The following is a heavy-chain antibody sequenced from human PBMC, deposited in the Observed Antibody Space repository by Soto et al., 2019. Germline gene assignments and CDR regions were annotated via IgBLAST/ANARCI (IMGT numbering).Heavy chain of an antibody. CDR3: ARDHAGGATGSGSYYGSTPPTINYFDS. Sequence: SETLSLTCAVSGGSISSSNWWSWVRQPPGRGLEWIGEIYHSGSTNYNSSLKSRVTISIDESKNQFSLRLNSVTAADTAIYYCARDHAGGATGSGSYYGSTPPTINYFDSWGQGSLVTGSS. V-gene: IGHV4-4*02. CDR2: IYHSGST. CDR1: GGSISSSNW. D-gene: IGHD3-10*01. J-gene: IGHJ4*02.